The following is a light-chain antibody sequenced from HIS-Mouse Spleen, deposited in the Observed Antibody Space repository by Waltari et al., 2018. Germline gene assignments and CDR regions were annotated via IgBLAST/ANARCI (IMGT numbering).Light chain of an antibody. V-gene: IGLV2-23*01. CDR1: SSDVGSYNL. CDR3: CSYAGSYV. J-gene: IGLJ1*01. CDR2: EGS. Sequence: QSALTQPASVSGSPGQSITISCTGTSSDVGSYNLVSWYQQHPGKAPKLMSYEGSKRPSGVSNRFSGSKSGNTASLTISGLQAEDEADYYCCSYAGSYVFGTGTKVTVL.